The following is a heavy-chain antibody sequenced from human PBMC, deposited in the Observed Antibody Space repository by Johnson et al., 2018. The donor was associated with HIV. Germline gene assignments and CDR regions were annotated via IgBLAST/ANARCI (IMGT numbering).Heavy chain of an antibody. J-gene: IGHJ3*02. CDR1: GFTFNSYA. D-gene: IGHD6-6*01. CDR3: ASPIEYSSSAAAFDI. CDR2: ISYDGSNK. V-gene: IGHV3-30*04. Sequence: QVQLVESGGGVVQPGRSLRLSCVASGFTFNSYAMHWVRQAPGKGLEWVAVISYDGSNKYYADSVKGRFTISRANSKNTLYLEMNSLRAEDTAVYYCASPIEYSSSAAAFDIWGQGTMVTVSS.